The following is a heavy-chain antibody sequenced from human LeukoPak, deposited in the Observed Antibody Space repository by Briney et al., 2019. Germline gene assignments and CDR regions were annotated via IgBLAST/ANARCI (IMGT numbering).Heavy chain of an antibody. D-gene: IGHD3-16*01. CDR3: APTAEAYTSWWKV. CDR1: GYEFTDDY. J-gene: IGHJ4*02. Sequence: ASVKVSCKASGYEFTDDYMHWVRQAPGQGLEFMGWINPDSGFTNYAQKFKGRVTMTRDTSISTAYLEVRSLTSDDTAVYYCAPTAEAYTSWWKVWGQGTLVTVSS. V-gene: IGHV1-2*02. CDR2: INPDSGFT.